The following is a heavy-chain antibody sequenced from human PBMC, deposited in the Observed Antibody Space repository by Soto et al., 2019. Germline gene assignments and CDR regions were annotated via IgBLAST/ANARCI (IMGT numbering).Heavy chain of an antibody. D-gene: IGHD6-13*01. CDR2: ISSNSAYI. CDR3: TRDASRDSSARGWFDP. CDR1: GFTFRSFT. Sequence: GGSLRLCCAASGFTFRSFTMNWVRQAPGKGLEWVSTISSNSAYIYYTDALRGRFTISRDNAKNSLHLQMNSLRAEDTAVYYCTRDASRDSSARGWFDPWGPGTLVTVSS. V-gene: IGHV3-21*01. J-gene: IGHJ5*02.